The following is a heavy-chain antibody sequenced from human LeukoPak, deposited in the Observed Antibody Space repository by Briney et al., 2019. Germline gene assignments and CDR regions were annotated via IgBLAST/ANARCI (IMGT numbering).Heavy chain of an antibody. V-gene: IGHV3-7*03. Sequence: PGGSLRLSCAASGFTFSSYWMSWVRQAPGKGLEWVANIKTDGSEKIYVDSLKGQFTISRDNAKNSLYLQMNSLRAEDTAVYYCARAGFPVYDRSGAGGVYFDYWGQGTLVTVSS. CDR3: ARAGFPVYDRSGAGGVYFDY. D-gene: IGHD3-22*01. CDR1: GFTFSSYW. CDR2: IKTDGSEK. J-gene: IGHJ4*02.